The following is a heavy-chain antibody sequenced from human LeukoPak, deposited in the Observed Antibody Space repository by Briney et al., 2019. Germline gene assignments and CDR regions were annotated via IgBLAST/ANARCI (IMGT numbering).Heavy chain of an antibody. CDR1: GYTCTGYY. V-gene: IGHV1-2*02. CDR3: ARALDSSGWYKVRWFDP. CDR2: INPNSGGT. J-gene: IGHJ5*02. Sequence: ASVKVSCKASGYTCTGYYMHWVRQAPGQGLEWVGWINPNSGGTNYAQKFQGRVTMTRDTSISTAYMELSRLRSDDTAVYYCARALDSSGWYKVRWFDPWGQGPLVTVSS. D-gene: IGHD6-19*01.